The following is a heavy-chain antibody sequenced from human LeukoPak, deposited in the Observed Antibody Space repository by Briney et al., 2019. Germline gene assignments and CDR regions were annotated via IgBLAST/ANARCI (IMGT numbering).Heavy chain of an antibody. CDR2: ISWNSGNI. Sequence: GRSLRLSCAASGFTFDDYAMHWVRQAPGKGLEWVSGISWNSGNIGYADSVEGRFTISRDNAKNSLYLQMNSLRAEDTALYYCAKDIEGSGYSYGPGDYWGQGTLVTVSS. V-gene: IGHV3-9*01. CDR1: GFTFDDYA. J-gene: IGHJ4*02. D-gene: IGHD5-18*01. CDR3: AKDIEGSGYSYGPGDY.